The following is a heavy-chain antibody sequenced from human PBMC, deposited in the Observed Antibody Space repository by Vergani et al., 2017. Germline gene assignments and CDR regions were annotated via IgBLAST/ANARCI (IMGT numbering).Heavy chain of an antibody. J-gene: IGHJ3*02. V-gene: IGHV4-61*02. D-gene: IGHD2-21*01. Sequence: QAQLQESGPRLVKPSQTLSLTCSFPGGSLDIHSQTWGWVRQPAGEGLEWIVLIDVKGNSNFSPSLECRVTMSADASRGRFSLNLRSVTPSDTAVYYCVRVLHTSYFLGAFDIWGQGIKVTVSS. CDR2: IDVKGNS. CDR1: GGSLDIHSQT. CDR3: VRVLHTSYFLGAFDI.